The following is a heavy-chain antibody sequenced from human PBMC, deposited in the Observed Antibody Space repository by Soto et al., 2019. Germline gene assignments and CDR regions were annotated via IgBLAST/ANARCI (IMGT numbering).Heavy chain of an antibody. CDR2: VFYTGST. V-gene: IGHV4-59*01. J-gene: IGHJ6*02. CDR1: GGSISSYY. D-gene: IGHD5-18*01. CDR3: AGTSVDTTMVVYYCGMDV. Sequence: QVQLQGPGPGLVKPSETLSLTCTVSGGSISSYYWNWIRQPPGKGLEYIGYVFYTGSTNYNPSLKSRVTISIDTSQNQFSLKLRSVTAADTAVYYCAGTSVDTTMVVYYCGMDVWGPGTTVTVSS.